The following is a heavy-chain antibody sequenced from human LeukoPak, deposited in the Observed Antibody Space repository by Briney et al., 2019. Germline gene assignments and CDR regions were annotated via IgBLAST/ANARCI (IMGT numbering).Heavy chain of an antibody. CDR3: AREINYDILTGYYNEYWFDP. J-gene: IGHJ5*02. Sequence: PSDTLSLTCTVSGGSISSYYWSWIRQPAGKGLEWIGRIYTSGSTNYNPSLKSRVTMSVDTSKNQFSLKLSSVTAADTAVYYCAREINYDILTGYYNEYWFDPWGQGTLVTVSS. CDR1: GGSISSYY. V-gene: IGHV4-4*07. CDR2: IYTSGST. D-gene: IGHD3-9*01.